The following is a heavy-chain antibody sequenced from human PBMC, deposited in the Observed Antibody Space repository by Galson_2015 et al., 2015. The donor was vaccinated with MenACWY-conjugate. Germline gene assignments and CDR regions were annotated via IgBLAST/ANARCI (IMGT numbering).Heavy chain of an antibody. D-gene: IGHD5-18*01. CDR2: ISKSGSPI. J-gene: IGHJ6*03. CDR1: GFTFTGYE. V-gene: IGHV3-48*03. Sequence: SLRLSCAASGFTFTGYEFNWVRQAPGTGLEWLSYISKSGSPIYYADSVKGRFTTSRDNIKKSLFLEMNSLRAGDTGVYYCARVGTWIHQYFYYMDVWGKGTTVTVSS. CDR3: ARVGTWIHQYFYYMDV.